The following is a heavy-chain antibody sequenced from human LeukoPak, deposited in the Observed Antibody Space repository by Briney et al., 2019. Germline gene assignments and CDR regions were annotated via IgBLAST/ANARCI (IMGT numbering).Heavy chain of an antibody. CDR2: INSDGSST. CDR3: ATGERHYYDSSGYPDVLDY. V-gene: IGHV3-74*01. Sequence: AGGSLRLSCAASGFTFSSYWMHWVRQAPGKGLVWVSRINSDGSSTSYADSVKGRFTISRDNAKNTLYLQMNSLRAGDTAVYYCATGERHYYDSSGYPDVLDYWGQGTLVTVSS. J-gene: IGHJ4*02. CDR1: GFTFSSYW. D-gene: IGHD3-22*01.